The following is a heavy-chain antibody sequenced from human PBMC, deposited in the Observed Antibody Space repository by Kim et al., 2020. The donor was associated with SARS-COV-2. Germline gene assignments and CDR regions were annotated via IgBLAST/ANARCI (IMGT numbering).Heavy chain of an antibody. V-gene: IGHV3-30*03. D-gene: IGHD3-3*01. J-gene: IGHJ6*01. CDR1: GFTFSSYG. CDR3: ATPSYYDFWSGYDFYGM. CDR2: ISYDGSNK. Sequence: GGSLRLSCAASGFTFSSYGMHWVRQAPGKGLEWVAVISYDGSNKYYADSVKGRFTISRDNSKNTLYLQMNSLRAEDTAVYYCATPSYYDFWSGYDFYGM.